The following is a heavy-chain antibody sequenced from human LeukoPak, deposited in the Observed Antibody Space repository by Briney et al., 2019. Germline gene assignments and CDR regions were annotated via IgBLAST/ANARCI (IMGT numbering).Heavy chain of an antibody. CDR3: ARRLYSGDEAYDY. V-gene: IGHV5-10-1*01. J-gene: IGHJ4*02. CDR2: IDPSDSYT. D-gene: IGHD5-12*01. CDR1: GYSFTSYW. Sequence: TGESLKISCKGSGYSFTSYWINWVRQMPGKGLEWVGRIDPSDSYTKYSPSFQVHVTISADKSISTAYLQWSSLKASDTAMYYCARRLYSGDEAYDYWGQGTLVTVSS.